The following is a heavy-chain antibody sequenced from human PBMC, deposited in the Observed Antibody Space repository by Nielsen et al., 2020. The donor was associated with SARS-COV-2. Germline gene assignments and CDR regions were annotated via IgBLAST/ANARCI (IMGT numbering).Heavy chain of an antibody. CDR1: GFTFSSYG. J-gene: IGHJ4*02. V-gene: IGHV3-30*18. CDR3: AKDSVVGATTVRLFY. CDR2: ISYDGSNK. D-gene: IGHD1-26*01. Sequence: GESLKISCAASGFTFSSYGMHWVRQAPGKGLEWVAVISYDGSNKYYADSVKGRFTISRDNSKNTLYLQMNSLRAEDTAVYYCAKDSVVGATTVRLFYWGQGTLVTVSS.